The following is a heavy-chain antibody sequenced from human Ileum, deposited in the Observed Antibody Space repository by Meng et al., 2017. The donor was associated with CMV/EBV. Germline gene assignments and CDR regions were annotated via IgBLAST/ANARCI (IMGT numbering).Heavy chain of an antibody. CDR3: ARDFRFNNFFGAGMADY. D-gene: IGHD3-10*01. J-gene: IGHJ4*02. V-gene: IGHV3-30*02. CDR2: IHSRANKE. CDR1: GFSLTSYG. Sequence: QVQLVQSGGSVVQPGGSLRLSCATSGFSLTSYGVHWVRQAPGKGLQWVAFIHSRANKEFYIDSVKDRFTISSDNSNSTIYLQMNSLRPEDTALYYCARDFRFNNFFGAGMADYWGQGTLVTVSS.